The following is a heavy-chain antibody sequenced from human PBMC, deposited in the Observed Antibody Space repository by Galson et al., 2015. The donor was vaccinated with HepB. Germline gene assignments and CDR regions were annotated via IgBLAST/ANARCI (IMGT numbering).Heavy chain of an antibody. V-gene: IGHV3-30*18. CDR3: AKASERYFDWLLWD. CDR2: ISYDGSKT. D-gene: IGHD3-9*01. Sequence: SLSLSCAASGFTFSTYGMHWVRQAPGKGLEWVAVISYDGSKTYYADSVKGRFTISRDNSKNTLYLQMNSLRADDTAVYYCAKASERYFDWLLWDWGQGTLVTVSS. J-gene: IGHJ4*02. CDR1: GFTFSTYG.